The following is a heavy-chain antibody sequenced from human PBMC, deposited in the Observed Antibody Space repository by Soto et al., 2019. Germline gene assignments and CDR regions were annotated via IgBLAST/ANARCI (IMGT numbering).Heavy chain of an antibody. CDR1: GFTFSSYA. CDR3: AKMGPKYSSSSSGFDY. V-gene: IGHV3-23*01. D-gene: IGHD6-6*01. J-gene: IGHJ4*02. Sequence: GALRLSFAASGFTFSSYAISWVRQAPGKGLEWVSAISGSGGSTYYADSVTGRFTISRDNSKNTLYLQMNSLRAEDTAVYYCAKMGPKYSSSSSGFDYWGQGTLVTVSS. CDR2: ISGSGGST.